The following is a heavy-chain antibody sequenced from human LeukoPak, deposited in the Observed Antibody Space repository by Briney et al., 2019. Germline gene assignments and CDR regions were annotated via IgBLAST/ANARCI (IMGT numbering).Heavy chain of an antibody. CDR2: IYYSGST. CDR3: ARQYSSGWYKLPIDY. D-gene: IGHD6-19*01. Sequence: SETLSLTCTVSGGSISSYYWSWIRQPPGKGLEWIGYIYYSGSTNYNPSLKSRVTISVDTSKNQFSLKLSSVTAADTAVYYCARQYSSGWYKLPIDYWGQGTLVTVSS. V-gene: IGHV4-59*01. CDR1: GGSISSYY. J-gene: IGHJ4*02.